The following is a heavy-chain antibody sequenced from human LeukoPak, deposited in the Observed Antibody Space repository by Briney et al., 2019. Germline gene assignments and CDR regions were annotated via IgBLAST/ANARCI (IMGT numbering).Heavy chain of an antibody. D-gene: IGHD6-19*01. J-gene: IGHJ3*01. Sequence: GGSLRLSCAASGYTYSSYTMLGVRQAPGKGLEWVSAIDGSGVTSFYGDSVKARFTISRDNSKNTLYLQMNSLRDEDTALYYCAKRVSEQSTSWYIDLWGLGTMATVSS. V-gene: IGHV3-23*02. CDR3: AKRVSEQSTSWYIDL. CDR1: GYTYSSYT. CDR2: IDGSGVTS.